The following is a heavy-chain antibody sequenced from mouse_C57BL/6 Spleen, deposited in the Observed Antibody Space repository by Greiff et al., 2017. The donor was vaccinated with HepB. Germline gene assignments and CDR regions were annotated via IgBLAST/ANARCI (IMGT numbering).Heavy chain of an antibody. Sequence: QVQLQQSGAELARPGASVKLSCKASGYTFTSYGISWVKQRTGQGLEWIGEIYPRSGNTYYNEKFKGKATLTADKSSSTAYMELRSLTSEDSEVYFCATELRRYFDVWGTGTTVTVSS. CDR3: ATELRRYFDV. J-gene: IGHJ1*03. CDR1: GYTFTSYG. D-gene: IGHD1-1*01. CDR2: IYPRSGNT. V-gene: IGHV1-81*01.